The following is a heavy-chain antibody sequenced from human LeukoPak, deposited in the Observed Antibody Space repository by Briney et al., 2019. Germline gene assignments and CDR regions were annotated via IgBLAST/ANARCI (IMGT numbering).Heavy chain of an antibody. Sequence: GSLRLSCAASGFTFSNNWMSWVRQAPGKVLEWVASIKQDGSEKYYVDSVKGRFTISRDNAKNSLFLQMHSLRAEDTAVYYCAKEGDWGQGALVTVSS. CDR1: GFTFSNNW. J-gene: IGHJ4*02. CDR3: AKEGD. CDR2: IKQDGSEK. V-gene: IGHV3-7*01.